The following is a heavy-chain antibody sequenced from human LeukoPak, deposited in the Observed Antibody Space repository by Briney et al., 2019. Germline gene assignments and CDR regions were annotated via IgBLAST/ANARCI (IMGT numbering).Heavy chain of an antibody. Sequence: SETLSLTCIVSGGSISSYYWSWIRQPPGKGLEWIGYIYYSGSTNYNPSLKSRVTISVDTSKNQFSLKLGSVTAADTAVYYCARGYSGYDRYFDYWGQGTLVTVSS. CDR2: IYYSGST. CDR3: ARGYSGYDRYFDY. D-gene: IGHD5-12*01. CDR1: GGSISSYY. J-gene: IGHJ4*02. V-gene: IGHV4-59*08.